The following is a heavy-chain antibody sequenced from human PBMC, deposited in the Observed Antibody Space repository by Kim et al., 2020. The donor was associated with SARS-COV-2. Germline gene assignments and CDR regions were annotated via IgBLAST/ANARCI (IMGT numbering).Heavy chain of an antibody. D-gene: IGHD3-10*01. V-gene: IGHV3-48*01. Sequence: SGTKYDADPVQCQFTISRDNAKNSLYLQMNSLRAEDTAVYYCARSSPGMDVWGQGTTVTVSS. CDR3: ARSSPGMDV. J-gene: IGHJ6*02. CDR2: SGTK.